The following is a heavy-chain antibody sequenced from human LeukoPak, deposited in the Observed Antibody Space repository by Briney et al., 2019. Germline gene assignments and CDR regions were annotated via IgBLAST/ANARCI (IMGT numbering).Heavy chain of an antibody. CDR1: GFTFSSYS. CDR2: ISSSSTI. J-gene: IGHJ4*02. Sequence: GGSLRLSCAASGFTFSSYSMNWVRQAPGKGLGWVSYISSSSTIYYADSVKGRFTISRDNAKNSLYLQMNSLRDEDTAVYYCARGPFQLGVDYWGQGTLVTVSS. CDR3: ARGPFQLGVDY. V-gene: IGHV3-48*02. D-gene: IGHD2-2*01.